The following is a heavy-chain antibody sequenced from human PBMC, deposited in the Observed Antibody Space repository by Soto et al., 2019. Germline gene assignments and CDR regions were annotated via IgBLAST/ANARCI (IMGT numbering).Heavy chain of an antibody. D-gene: IGHD2-15*01. V-gene: IGHV3-23*01. Sequence: EGQLLESGGGLVQPGGAERLSCAASGFTFSSHAMSWVRQAPGKGLEWISSISAGSEGAYYADSVRGRFTISRDNSNNTLFLQMNSLRAEDTAVYYCARDLWWYLHWGQGTLVTVSS. CDR1: GFTFSSHA. J-gene: IGHJ4*02. CDR2: ISAGSEGA. CDR3: ARDLWWYLH.